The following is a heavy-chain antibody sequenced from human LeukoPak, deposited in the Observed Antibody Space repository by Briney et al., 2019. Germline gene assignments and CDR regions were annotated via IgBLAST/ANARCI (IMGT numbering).Heavy chain of an antibody. Sequence: GGSLRLSCAASGFTFSSYWMHWVRHAPGKGLVWVSRINSDGSSTRHADSVKGRFTISRDNAKNTLYLQMNSLRAEDTAVYYCARGTPSIAVAGSAVDYWGQGTLVTVSS. CDR2: INSDGSST. D-gene: IGHD6-19*01. J-gene: IGHJ4*02. CDR1: GFTFSSYW. CDR3: ARGTPSIAVAGSAVDY. V-gene: IGHV3-74*01.